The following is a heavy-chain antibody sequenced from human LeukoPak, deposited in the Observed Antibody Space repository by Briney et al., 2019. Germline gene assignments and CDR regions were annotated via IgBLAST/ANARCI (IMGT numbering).Heavy chain of an antibody. CDR1: GGSFSGYY. V-gene: IGHV4-34*01. J-gene: IGHJ4*02. CDR2: INHSGST. CDR3: ATGYVWGSYRYTRVFDY. D-gene: IGHD3-16*02. Sequence: PSETLSLTCAVYGGSFSGYYWSWIRQPPGKGLEWIGEINHSGSTNYNPSLKSRVTISVDTSKNQFSLKLSSVTAADTAVYYCATGYVWGSYRYTRVFDYWGQGTLVTVSS.